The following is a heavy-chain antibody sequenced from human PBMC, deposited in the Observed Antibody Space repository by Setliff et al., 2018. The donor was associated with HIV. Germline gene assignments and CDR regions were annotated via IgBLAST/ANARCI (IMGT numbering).Heavy chain of an antibody. D-gene: IGHD3-10*01. Sequence: ASVKVSCKVSGYRFRDFYMHWVRQATGQGLEWMGWMNPNSGDTGYSQKFQGRVTMTRNTSISTAYMELSSLRSEDTAVYYCARVISGRGRELPDFDYWGQGTQVTVSS. CDR1: GYRFRDFY. CDR2: MNPNSGDT. J-gene: IGHJ4*02. V-gene: IGHV1-8*02. CDR3: ARVISGRGRELPDFDY.